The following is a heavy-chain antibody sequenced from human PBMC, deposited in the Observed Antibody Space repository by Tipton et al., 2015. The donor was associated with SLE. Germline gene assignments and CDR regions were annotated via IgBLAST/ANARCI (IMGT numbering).Heavy chain of an antibody. D-gene: IGHD3-22*01. Sequence: TLSLTCTVSGGSISSGGYYWTWIRQLPGQGLEWIGYIYYSGSTYYNSSLQSRVSISIDTSKTQFSLNLRSLTAADTAVYYCARDRLISVLTEYYCYIDVWGKATTATVSS. J-gene: IGHJ6*03. CDR2: IYYSGST. CDR1: GGSISSGGYY. CDR3: ARDRLISVLTEYYCYIDV. V-gene: IGHV4-31*03.